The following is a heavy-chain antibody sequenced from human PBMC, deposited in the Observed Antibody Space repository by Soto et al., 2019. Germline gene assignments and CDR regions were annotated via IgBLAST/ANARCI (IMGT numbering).Heavy chain of an antibody. CDR3: ARPGQGVLFYYALDV. D-gene: IGHD3-10*01. V-gene: IGHV3-48*02. CDR2: ISSRSDVI. Sequence: EVQLVESGGGLVQPGGSLRLSCAASGFSFSSYSMNWVRQAPGKGLEWISYISSRSDVIYYADSLKGRFTVFRDNAKNSLYLQMNSLGDEDAAVYYCARPGQGVLFYYALDVWGQGTTVTVSS. CDR1: GFSFSSYS. J-gene: IGHJ6*02.